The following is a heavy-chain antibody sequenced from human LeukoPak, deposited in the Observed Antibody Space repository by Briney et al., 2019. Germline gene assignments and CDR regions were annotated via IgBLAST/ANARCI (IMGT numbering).Heavy chain of an antibody. CDR3: AREYYDSSGYYSSSIYYGMDV. CDR1: GYTFTGYY. D-gene: IGHD3-22*01. Sequence: ASVKVSCKASGYTFTGYYMHWVRQAPGQGLGWMGWINPNSGGTNYAQKFQGRVTITRDTSASTAYMELSSLRSEDTAVYYCAREYYDSSGYYSSSIYYGMDVWGQGTTVTVSS. J-gene: IGHJ6*02. V-gene: IGHV1-2*02. CDR2: INPNSGGT.